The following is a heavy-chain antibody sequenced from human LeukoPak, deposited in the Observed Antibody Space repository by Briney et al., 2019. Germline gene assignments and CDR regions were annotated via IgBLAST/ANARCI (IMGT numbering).Heavy chain of an antibody. J-gene: IGHJ6*02. Sequence: GGSLRLSCAPFGFTLSDYCMSWVRQAPGKGLEWVANIMRDGSEKYYVDSVEGRFTVSRDNAENSLYLQMNSLRAEDTAVYHCARLSDDISRFGLDVWGQGTTVTVSS. CDR1: GFTLSDYC. V-gene: IGHV3-7*05. CDR3: ARLSDDISRFGLDV. CDR2: IMRDGSEK. D-gene: IGHD3-22*01.